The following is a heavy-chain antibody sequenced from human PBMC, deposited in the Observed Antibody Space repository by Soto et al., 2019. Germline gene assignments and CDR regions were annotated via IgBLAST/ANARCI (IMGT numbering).Heavy chain of an antibody. CDR2: ILYDGSNQ. J-gene: IGHJ6*03. Sequence: GGSLRLSCAASGFIFSRNGMHWVRKAPGKGLEWVANILYDGSNQYYADSVKGRFTISRDNSKNTMYLQMSGLRADDTAVYYCAKGSQPSYYYMDVWGKGTTVTVSS. CDR3: AKGSQPSYYYMDV. CDR1: GFIFSRNG. V-gene: IGHV3-30*02.